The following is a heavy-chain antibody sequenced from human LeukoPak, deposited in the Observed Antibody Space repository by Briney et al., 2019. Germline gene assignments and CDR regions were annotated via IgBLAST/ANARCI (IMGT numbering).Heavy chain of an antibody. V-gene: IGHV3-48*02. Sequence: GGSLRLSCAASGFTFSSYGMNWVRQAPGKGLVWVSYISGSSSIIYYADSVKGQLTISRDNATNSLFLQMNSLRDEDTAVYYCARRFGSWGQGSLVTVSS. CDR3: ARRFGS. CDR2: ISGSSSII. J-gene: IGHJ4*02. CDR1: GFTFSSYG.